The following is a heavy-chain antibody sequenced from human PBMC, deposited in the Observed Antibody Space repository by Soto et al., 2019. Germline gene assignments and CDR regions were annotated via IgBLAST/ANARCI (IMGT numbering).Heavy chain of an antibody. Sequence: PGGSLRLSCADSGFTFSDYALTWVRQAPGKGLEWVSTIRAGGGSTYYADSVKGRFTISRDNSKNTLSLQMNSLRAEDTAVYYCARFLSASWPQDWGQGTLVTVSS. D-gene: IGHD3-3*01. CDR3: ARFLSASWPQD. J-gene: IGHJ4*02. CDR2: IRAGGGST. V-gene: IGHV3-23*01. CDR1: GFTFSDYA.